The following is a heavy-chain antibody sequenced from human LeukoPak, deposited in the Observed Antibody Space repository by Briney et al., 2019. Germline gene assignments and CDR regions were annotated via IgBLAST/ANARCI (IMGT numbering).Heavy chain of an antibody. CDR2: ISGSGGST. CDR1: GFTFSSYA. Sequence: GVSLRLSCAASGFTFSSYAMSWVRQAPGKGLEWVSAISGSGGSTYYADSVKGRFTISRDNSKNTLYLQMNSLRAEDPAVYYCAKDPYYDSRGIIDYWGQGTLVTVSS. V-gene: IGHV3-23*01. J-gene: IGHJ4*02. D-gene: IGHD3-22*01. CDR3: AKDPYYDSRGIIDY.